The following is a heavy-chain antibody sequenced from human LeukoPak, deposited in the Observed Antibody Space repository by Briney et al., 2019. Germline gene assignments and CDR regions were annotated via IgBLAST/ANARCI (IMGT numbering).Heavy chain of an antibody. CDR2: INPSGGST. CDR3: ARDVATIFGVVIIPPYYYGMDV. V-gene: IGHV1-46*01. Sequence: ASVKVSCKASGYTFTSYYMHWVRQAPGQGLEWMGIINPSGGSTSYAQKFQGRVTMTRDTSTSTVYMELSSLRSEDTAVYYCARDVATIFGVVIIPPYYYGMDVWGQGTTVTVSS. CDR1: GYTFTSYY. J-gene: IGHJ6*02. D-gene: IGHD3-3*01.